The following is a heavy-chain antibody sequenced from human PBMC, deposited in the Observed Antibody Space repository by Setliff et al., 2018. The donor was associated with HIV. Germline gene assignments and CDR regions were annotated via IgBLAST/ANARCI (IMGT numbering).Heavy chain of an antibody. CDR3: ASQGQGYSYTY. D-gene: IGHD5-18*01. CDR2: ISAYNGNT. Sequence: VASVKVSCKASGYTFTSYGISWVRQAPGQGLEWMGWISAYNGNTNSAQKFQGRVTMTTDTSTSTAYMELRSLRSEDTAVYYCASQGQGYSYTYWGQGTLVTVSS. J-gene: IGHJ4*02. CDR1: GYTFTSYG. V-gene: IGHV1-18*01.